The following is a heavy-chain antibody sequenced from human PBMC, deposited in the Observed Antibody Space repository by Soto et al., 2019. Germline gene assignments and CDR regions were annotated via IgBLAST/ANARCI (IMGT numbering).Heavy chain of an antibody. J-gene: IGHJ5*02. CDR3: ARVGGITGTTSVGT. D-gene: IGHD1-20*01. Sequence: QVQLQESGPGLVKPSQTLSLTCTVSGGSISSGGYYWSWIRQHPGKGLEWIGYIYYSGSTYYNPSLTSRVTIXVXTXXNQFSLKLSSVTAADTAVYYCARVGGITGTTSVGTWGQGTLVTVSS. CDR2: IYYSGST. CDR1: GGSISSGGYY. V-gene: IGHV4-31*03.